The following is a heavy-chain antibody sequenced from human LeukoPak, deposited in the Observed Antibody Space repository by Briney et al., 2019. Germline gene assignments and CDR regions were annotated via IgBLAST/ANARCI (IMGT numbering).Heavy chain of an antibody. CDR2: IFGSGGST. Sequence: PGGSLRLSCAASGFTFSSYAVTWVRQAPGKGLEWVSAIFGSGGSTYYADSVKGRFTISRDNSKNTLYLQMNSLRAEDTAVYYCAKARGPVATHPDYWGQGTLVTVSS. J-gene: IGHJ4*02. CDR3: AKARGPVATHPDY. V-gene: IGHV3-23*01. D-gene: IGHD5-12*01. CDR1: GFTFSSYA.